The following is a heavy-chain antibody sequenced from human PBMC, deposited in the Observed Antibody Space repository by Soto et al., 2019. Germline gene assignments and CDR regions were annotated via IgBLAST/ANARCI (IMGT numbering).Heavy chain of an antibody. CDR2: LSGSGGST. CDR3: AKNWFTVYDYYGMDV. V-gene: IGHV3-23*01. D-gene: IGHD3-10*01. CDR1: GFTFSSYA. J-gene: IGHJ6*02. Sequence: EVQLLESGGGLVQPGGSLRLSCAASGFTFSSYAMSCVRQAPGKGLDGFSALSGSGGSTYYADSVKRRFTISRDNSKNRLYLQMNGLRAPDTAVYYCAKNWFTVYDYYGMDVWGQGTTVTVYS.